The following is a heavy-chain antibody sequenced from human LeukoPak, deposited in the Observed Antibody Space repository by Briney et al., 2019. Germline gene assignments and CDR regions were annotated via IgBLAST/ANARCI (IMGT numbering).Heavy chain of an antibody. D-gene: IGHD3-3*01. CDR1: GFTFSDYY. V-gene: IGHV3-11*04. Sequence: PGGSLRLSCAASGFTFSDYYMSWIRQAPGKGLEWVSYISYSSDTIYYTDSVKGRFTISRDNAKNSLYLLMNSLRAEDTAVYYCARSARLMKGVVEVTALDDWGQGTLVTVSS. J-gene: IGHJ4*02. CDR3: ARSARLMKGVVEVTALDD. CDR2: ISYSSDTI.